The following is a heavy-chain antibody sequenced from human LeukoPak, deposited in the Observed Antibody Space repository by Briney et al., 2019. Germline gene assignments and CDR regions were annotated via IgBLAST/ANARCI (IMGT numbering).Heavy chain of an antibody. CDR3: ARLRLSGYCSGTSCFNYYYYGMDV. D-gene: IGHD2-2*01. CDR2: MHYSGST. J-gene: IGHJ6*02. V-gene: IGHV4-39*01. CDR1: GDSISTSCY. Sequence: SETLSLTCTVSGDSISTSCYWGWIRQPPGKGLEWIGSMHYSGSTYYNPSLKSRDTISVDTSKNQFSLKLSSVTAADTAVYYCARLRLSGYCSGTSCFNYYYYGMDVWGQGTTATVSS.